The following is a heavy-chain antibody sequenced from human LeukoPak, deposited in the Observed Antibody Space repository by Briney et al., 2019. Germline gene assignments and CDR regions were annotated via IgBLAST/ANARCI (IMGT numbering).Heavy chain of an antibody. V-gene: IGHV3-15*01. Sequence: GGSLRLSCAASGFTFSNYGMSWVRQAPGKGLEWVGRIKSKTDGGTTDYAAPVKGRFTISRDDSKNTLYPQMNSLKTEDTAVYYCTTVGTLAYCGGDCYFAFDIWGQGTMVTVSS. CDR2: IKSKTDGGTT. CDR3: TTVGTLAYCGGDCYFAFDI. CDR1: GFTFSNYG. D-gene: IGHD2-21*02. J-gene: IGHJ3*02.